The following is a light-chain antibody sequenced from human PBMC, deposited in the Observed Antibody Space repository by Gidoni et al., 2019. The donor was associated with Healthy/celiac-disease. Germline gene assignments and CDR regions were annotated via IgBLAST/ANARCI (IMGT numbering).Light chain of an antibody. Sequence: DIVLTQSPGTRSWSPGERATLSCRASQCVSSSYLAWYQQKPGQAPRLLIYGASSRATGIPDRFSGSGSGTDFTLTISRLEPEDFAVYYCQQYGSSPMTFGQGTKVEIK. CDR1: QCVSSSY. J-gene: IGKJ1*01. CDR2: GAS. V-gene: IGKV3-20*01. CDR3: QQYGSSPMT.